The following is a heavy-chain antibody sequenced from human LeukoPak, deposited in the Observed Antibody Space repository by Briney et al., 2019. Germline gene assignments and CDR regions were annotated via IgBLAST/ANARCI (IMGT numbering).Heavy chain of an antibody. CDR2: IYYSGSA. CDR1: GGSISSYY. V-gene: IGHV4-59*08. J-gene: IGHJ3*02. Sequence: PSETLSLTCTVSGGSISSYYWSWIRQPPGKGLEWIGYIYYSGSANYNPSLKSRVTISVDTSKNQFSLKLSSVTAADTAVYYCARVYGGNSVGAFDIWGQGTMVTVSS. D-gene: IGHD4-17*01. CDR3: ARVYGGNSVGAFDI.